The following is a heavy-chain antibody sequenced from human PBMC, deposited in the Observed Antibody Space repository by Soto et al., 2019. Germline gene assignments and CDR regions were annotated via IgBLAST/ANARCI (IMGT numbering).Heavy chain of an antibody. CDR1: GGSFSGYY. D-gene: IGHD3-3*01. Sequence: SETLSLTCAVYGGSFSGYYWSWIRQPPGKGLEWIGEINHSGSTNYNPSLKSRVTISVDTSKNQFSLKLSSVTAADTAVYYCARGRRYDFWSGYYMDVWGKGTTVTVSS. V-gene: IGHV4-34*01. CDR2: INHSGST. CDR3: ARGRRYDFWSGYYMDV. J-gene: IGHJ6*03.